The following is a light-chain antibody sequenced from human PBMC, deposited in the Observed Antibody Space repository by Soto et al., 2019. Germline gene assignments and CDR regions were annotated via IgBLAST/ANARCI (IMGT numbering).Light chain of an antibody. CDR2: EVS. Sequence: QSALTQPASVSGSPGQSITISCTGTSSDIGGYKYVSWYQQHPGKAPKLMIFEVSNRPSGVSNRFSGSKSDNTASLTISGLQAEDEADYYCSSYTSNNTQVFGTGTKVTVL. CDR1: SSDIGGYKY. V-gene: IGLV2-14*01. CDR3: SSYTSNNTQV. J-gene: IGLJ1*01.